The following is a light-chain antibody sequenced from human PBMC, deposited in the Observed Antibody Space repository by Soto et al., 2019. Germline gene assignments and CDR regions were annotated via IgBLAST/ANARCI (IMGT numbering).Light chain of an antibody. J-gene: IGLJ3*02. Sequence: QSVLTQPPSASGTPGQRVTISCSGGSYNVGKNLVYWYQQRTGTAPKLIIFKNNQRPSGVPDRFSGPNSGSSASLAISGLRSEDEADYFCAAWDDSLSAWVFSGWTKLT. V-gene: IGLV1-47*01. CDR1: SYNVGKNL. CDR3: AAWDDSLSAWV. CDR2: KNN.